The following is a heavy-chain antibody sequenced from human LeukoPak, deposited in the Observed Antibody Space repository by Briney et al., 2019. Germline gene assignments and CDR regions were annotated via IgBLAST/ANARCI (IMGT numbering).Heavy chain of an antibody. J-gene: IGHJ5*02. CDR2: IYHSGST. V-gene: IGHV4-39*01. D-gene: IGHD4-17*01. Sequence: SETLSLTCTVSGGSISSYYWGWIRQPPGKGLEWIGSIYHSGSTYYNPSLKSRVTISVDTSRNQFSLNLSSVTAADTAVYYCARHYGPWGQGTLVAASS. CDR3: ARHYGP. CDR1: GGSISSYY.